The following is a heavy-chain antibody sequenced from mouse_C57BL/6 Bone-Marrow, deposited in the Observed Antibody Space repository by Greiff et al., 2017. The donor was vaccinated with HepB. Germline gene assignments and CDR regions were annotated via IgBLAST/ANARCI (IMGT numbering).Heavy chain of an antibody. J-gene: IGHJ3*01. V-gene: IGHV1-82*01. CDR1: GYAFSSSW. D-gene: IGHD4-1*01. CDR3: ASRTGVAY. CDR2: IYPGDGDT. Sequence: ESGPELVKPGASVKISCKASGYAFSSSWMNWVKQRPGKGLEWIGRIYPGDGDTNYNGKFKGKATLTADKSSSTAYMQLSSLTSEDSAVYFCASRTGVAYWGQGTLVTVSA.